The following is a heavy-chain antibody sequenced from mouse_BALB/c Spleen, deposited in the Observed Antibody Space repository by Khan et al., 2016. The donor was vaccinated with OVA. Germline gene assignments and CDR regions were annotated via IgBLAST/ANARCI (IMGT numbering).Heavy chain of an antibody. Sequence: QVQLKESGAELLRPGTSVKMSCKAGGYTFTNYLIGWVKQRPGHGLEWIGDIYPGVYYTNYNEKFKGKATLTADTSSSTAFMQLSSLTFEDSAIYYCARYPSWYFDVWGAGTTVTVSS. CDR1: GYTFTNYL. CDR2: IYPGVYYT. V-gene: IGHV1-63*02. J-gene: IGHJ1*01. CDR3: ARYPSWYFDV.